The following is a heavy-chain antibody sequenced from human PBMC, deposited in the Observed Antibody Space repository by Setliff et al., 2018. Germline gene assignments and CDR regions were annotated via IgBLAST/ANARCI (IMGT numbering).Heavy chain of an antibody. V-gene: IGHV3-74*01. CDR2: INSDGSRT. D-gene: IGHD3-22*01. Sequence: GGSLRLSCAASGFTFSSHWMHWVRQGPGKGPVWVSRINSDGSRTDYADSVKGRFTISRDNSKNTLYLQMNSLRAEDTAVYYCARGAYYYESSGYPPMVWGQGTLVTVSS. J-gene: IGHJ4*02. CDR1: GFTFSSHW. CDR3: ARGAYYYESSGYPPMV.